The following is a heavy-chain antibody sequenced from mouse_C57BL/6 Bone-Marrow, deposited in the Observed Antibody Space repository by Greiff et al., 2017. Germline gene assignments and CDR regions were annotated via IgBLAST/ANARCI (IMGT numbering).Heavy chain of an antibody. CDR2: INPGNSGT. D-gene: IGHD2-3*01. Sequence: VQLQQSGTVLARPGASVKMSCKTSGYTFTSYWMHWVKQRPGQGLEWIGAINPGNSGTSYNQKFKGKAKLTAVTSASTAYMELSSLTTEDSAVXYCTHYDGYYCYAMDYWGQGTSVTVSS. V-gene: IGHV1-5*01. J-gene: IGHJ4*01. CDR3: THYDGYYCYAMDY. CDR1: GYTFTSYW.